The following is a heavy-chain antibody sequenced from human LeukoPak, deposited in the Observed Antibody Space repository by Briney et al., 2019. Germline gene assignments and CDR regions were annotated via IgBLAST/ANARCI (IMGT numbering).Heavy chain of an antibody. Sequence: PGGSLRLSCAASGFTFSNYEMNWVRQAPGKGLEWVSYISSSGSTIYYADSVKGRFTISRDNAENSLYLQMNSLRAEDTAVYYCARAEDYYDSLGYYLGYWGQGTLVTVSS. J-gene: IGHJ4*02. V-gene: IGHV3-48*03. D-gene: IGHD3-22*01. CDR1: GFTFSNYE. CDR3: ARAEDYYDSLGYYLGY. CDR2: ISSSGSTI.